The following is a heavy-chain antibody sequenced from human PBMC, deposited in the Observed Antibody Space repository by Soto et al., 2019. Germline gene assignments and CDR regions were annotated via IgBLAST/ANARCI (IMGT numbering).Heavy chain of an antibody. V-gene: IGHV3-21*01. J-gene: IGHJ3*02. CDR3: AGDRGGLRFLEWTGGDAFDI. CDR2: ISSSSSYI. D-gene: IGHD3-3*01. Sequence: GGSLRLSCAASGFTFSSYSMNWVRQAPGKGLEWVSSISSSSSYIYYADSVKGRFTISRDNAKNSLYLQMNSLRAEDTAVYYCAGDRGGLRFLEWTGGDAFDIWGQGTMVTVSS. CDR1: GFTFSSYS.